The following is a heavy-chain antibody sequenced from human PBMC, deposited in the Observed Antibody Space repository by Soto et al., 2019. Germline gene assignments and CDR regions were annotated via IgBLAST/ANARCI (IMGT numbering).Heavy chain of an antibody. D-gene: IGHD6-25*01. J-gene: IGHJ6*02. Sequence: GGSLRLSCAASGFTFSNAWMNWVRQAPGKGLEWVGRIKRKTDGGTTDYAAPVKGRFTISREDSKNRLYLQMNSLKTEDTAVYYCTTDPGFYYYYGMDVWGQGTTVTVSS. CDR1: GFTFSNAW. CDR3: TTDPGFYYYYGMDV. V-gene: IGHV3-15*07. CDR2: IKRKTDGGTT.